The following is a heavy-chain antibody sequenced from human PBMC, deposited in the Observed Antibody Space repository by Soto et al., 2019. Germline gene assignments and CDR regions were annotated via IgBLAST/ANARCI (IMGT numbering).Heavy chain of an antibody. V-gene: IGHV3-30*03. D-gene: IGHD6-19*01. Sequence: PGGSLRLSCAASGFTFSSYGMHWVRQAPGRGLEWVAVISYDGSNKYYADSVKGRFTISRDNSKNTLYLQMNSLRAGDTAVYYCAILFLAVAGDFDYWGQGTLFTVSS. CDR3: AILFLAVAGDFDY. CDR1: GFTFSSYG. J-gene: IGHJ4*02. CDR2: ISYDGSNK.